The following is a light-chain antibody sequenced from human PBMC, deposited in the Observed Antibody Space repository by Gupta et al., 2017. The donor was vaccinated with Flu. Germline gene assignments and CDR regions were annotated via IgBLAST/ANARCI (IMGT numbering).Light chain of an antibody. J-gene: IGKJ1*01. V-gene: IGKV1-39*01. Sequence: PSSLSASVGDRVTITCRASQYINNFLNWYQLKPGKAPKLLIYAASILQRGVPSRFSGSGSGAEFTLTITSLHPEDLATYYCQQSYDVTWTFGQGTKV. CDR3: QQSYDVTWT. CDR2: AAS. CDR1: QYINNF.